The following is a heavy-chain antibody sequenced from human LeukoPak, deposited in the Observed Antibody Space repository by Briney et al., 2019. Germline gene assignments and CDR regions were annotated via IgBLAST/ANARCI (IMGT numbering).Heavy chain of an antibody. CDR3: ARGQYSGSCFDN. CDR1: GGSISSYL. V-gene: IGHV4-59*01. CDR2: IYYSGST. D-gene: IGHD1-26*01. J-gene: IGHJ4*02. Sequence: PSETLSLTCTVSGGSISSYLWSWIRQSPGKGLEWIGYIYYSGSTNYNPSLKSRVTILVDTSKNQFSLKVSSVTAADTAVYYCARGQYSGSCFDNWGQGSLVTVSS.